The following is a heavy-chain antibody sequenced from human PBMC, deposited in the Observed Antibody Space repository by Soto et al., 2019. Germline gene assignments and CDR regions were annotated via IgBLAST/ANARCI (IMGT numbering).Heavy chain of an antibody. Sequence: PGVSLRLSWAASGFTFSSYGMHWVRQAPGKGLEWVAVIWYDGSNKYYADSVKGRFTISRDNSKNTLYLQMNSLRAEDTAVYYCAREGKGSYGNTTYYYYYYGMDVWGQGTTVTVSS. CDR3: AREGKGSYGNTTYYYYYYGMDV. J-gene: IGHJ6*02. D-gene: IGHD5-18*01. V-gene: IGHV3-33*08. CDR1: GFTFSSYG. CDR2: IWYDGSNK.